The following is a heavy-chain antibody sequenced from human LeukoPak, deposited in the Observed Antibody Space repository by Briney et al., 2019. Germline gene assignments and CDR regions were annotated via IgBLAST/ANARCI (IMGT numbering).Heavy chain of an antibody. V-gene: IGHV3-21*01. D-gene: IGHD3-10*01. J-gene: IGHJ4*02. CDR1: GFTFSSYS. Sequence: GGSLRLSCAASGFTFSSYSMNWVRQAPGKGLEWVSSISSSSSYIYYADSVKGRFTISRDNSKNTLYLQMNSLRAEDTAVYYCAKDNAYYYADYWGQGTLVTVSS. CDR3: AKDNAYYYADY. CDR2: ISSSSSYI.